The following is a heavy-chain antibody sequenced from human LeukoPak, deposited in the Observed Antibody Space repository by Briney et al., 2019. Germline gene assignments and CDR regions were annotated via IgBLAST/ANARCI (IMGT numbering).Heavy chain of an antibody. D-gene: IGHD3-22*01. CDR3: ARSLITVIQGP. J-gene: IGHJ3*01. CDR2: IYYSGST. Sequence: SETLSLTCTVSGGSISSGDYYWSWIRQPPGKGLEWIGYIYYSGSTNYNPSLKSRVTISVDTSKNQFSPKLSSVTAADTAVYYCARSLITVIQGPWGQGRMVTVSS. V-gene: IGHV4-61*08. CDR1: GGSISSGDYY.